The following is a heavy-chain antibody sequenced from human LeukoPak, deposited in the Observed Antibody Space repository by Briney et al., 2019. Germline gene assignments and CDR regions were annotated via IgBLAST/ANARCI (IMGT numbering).Heavy chain of an antibody. D-gene: IGHD5-18*01. V-gene: IGHV3-21*01. CDR2: ITSSSRNT. J-gene: IGHJ6*02. Sequence: GGSLRLSCAASGFTFSSYTMNWVRQAPGKGLEWVSSITSSSRNTYYADSVKGRFTISRDNAENSLYLQMNSLRAEDTAVYYCARYGIQLWLTYGMDVWGQGTTVTVSS. CDR3: ARYGIQLWLTYGMDV. CDR1: GFTFSSYT.